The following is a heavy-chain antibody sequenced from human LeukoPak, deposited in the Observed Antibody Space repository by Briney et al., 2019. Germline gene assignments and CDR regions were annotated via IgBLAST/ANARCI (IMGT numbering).Heavy chain of an antibody. V-gene: IGHV3-74*01. J-gene: IGHJ4*02. CDR2: VNSDGTST. D-gene: IGHD6-19*01. Sequence: SGGSLRLSCAASGFTFSSYWMFWVRQAPGKGLVWVSRVNSDGTSTNYADSVKGRFTVSRDNAKNTLYLQMSSLRVEDTAVYYCARDLAVTFDYWGQGTLVTVSS. CDR1: GFTFSSYW. CDR3: ARDLAVTFDY.